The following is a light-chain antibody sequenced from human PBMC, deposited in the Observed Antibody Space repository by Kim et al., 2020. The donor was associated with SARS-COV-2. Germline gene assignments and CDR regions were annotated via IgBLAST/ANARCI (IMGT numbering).Light chain of an antibody. J-gene: IGLJ2*01. V-gene: IGLV3-19*01. CDR3: NSRDKSGDHVV. Sequence: ALGQTVTITCQGDSLRTYYARWYQQKRGQAPRLVIYGKNNRPSGIPDRFSGSSSGNTASLTVTGAQAVDEADYYCNSRDKSGDHVVFGGGTKLIVL. CDR1: SLRTYY. CDR2: GKN.